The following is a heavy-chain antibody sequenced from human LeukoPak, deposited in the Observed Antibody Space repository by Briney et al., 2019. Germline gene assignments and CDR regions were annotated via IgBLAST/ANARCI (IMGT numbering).Heavy chain of an antibody. CDR1: GYTFTSYD. CDR3: ARGRWRATTVSPRYYYYMDV. Sequence: ASVKVSCKASGYTFTSYDINWVRQATGQGLEWMGWMNPNSGNTGYAQKFQGRVTITRNTSISTAYMELSSLRSEDTAVYYCARGRWRATTVSPRYYYYMDVWGKGTTVTVSS. J-gene: IGHJ6*03. CDR2: MNPNSGNT. D-gene: IGHD4-11*01. V-gene: IGHV1-8*03.